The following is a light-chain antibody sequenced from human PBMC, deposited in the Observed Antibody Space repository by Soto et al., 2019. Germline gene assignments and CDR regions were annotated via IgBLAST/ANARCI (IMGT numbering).Light chain of an antibody. V-gene: IGLV1-51*01. CDR1: SSNIGNND. CDR3: VTWDSSLSAVL. J-gene: IGLJ2*01. Sequence: HSVLTQPHSLSAAPGQKVTISCSGSSSNIGNNDVYWYQQLPGTVPTLLIYDDNKRSSVIPDRFAGSKSGTSATLGITGLQTGDVADYYCVTWDSSLSAVLFGGGTKLTVL. CDR2: DDN.